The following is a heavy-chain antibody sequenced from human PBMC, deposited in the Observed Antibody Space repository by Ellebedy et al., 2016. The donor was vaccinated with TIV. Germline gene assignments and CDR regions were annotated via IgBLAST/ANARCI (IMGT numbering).Heavy chain of an antibody. CDR2: INSDGSGT. CDR1: GFTFSSYW. J-gene: IGHJ4*02. CDR3: ARASYYGSGSYSPFDY. Sequence: GESLKISXAASGFTFSSYWMHWVRQAPGKGLVWVSRINSDGSGTFYADSVKGRFTISRDNAKNTLYLQMNSLRAEDTAVFYCARASYYGSGSYSPFDYWGQGTLVTVSS. V-gene: IGHV3-74*01. D-gene: IGHD3-10*01.